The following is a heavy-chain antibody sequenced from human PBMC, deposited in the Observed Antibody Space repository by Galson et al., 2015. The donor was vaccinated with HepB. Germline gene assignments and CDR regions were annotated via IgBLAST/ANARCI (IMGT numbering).Heavy chain of an antibody. CDR2: IGGSRSYI. V-gene: IGHV3-21*01. J-gene: IGHJ6*02. Sequence: SLRLSCAASGFTFSSYTMNWVRQAPGKGLEWVSSIGGSRSYISYADSLKGRFTISRDNPKNSLHLQMNSLRAEDTAVYYCARVGRMDVWGQGTTVIVSS. CDR1: GFTFSSYT. CDR3: ARVGRMDV.